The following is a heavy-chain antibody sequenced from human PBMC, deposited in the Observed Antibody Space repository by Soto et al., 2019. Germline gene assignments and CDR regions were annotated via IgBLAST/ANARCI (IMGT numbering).Heavy chain of an antibody. J-gene: IGHJ4*02. CDR2: INHSGST. Sequence: SETLSLTCAVYGGSFSGYYWSWIRQPPGKGLEWIGEINHSGSTNYNPSLKSRVTISVDTSKNQFSLKLSSVTAADTAVYYCASCAYYDILTGIGYWGQGTLVTVSS. CDR3: ASCAYYDILTGIGY. V-gene: IGHV4-34*01. D-gene: IGHD3-9*01. CDR1: GGSFSGYY.